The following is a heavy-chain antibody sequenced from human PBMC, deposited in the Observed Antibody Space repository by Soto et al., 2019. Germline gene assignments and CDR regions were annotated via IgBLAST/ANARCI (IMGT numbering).Heavy chain of an antibody. CDR1: GGPRVGYY. J-gene: IGHJ5*02. V-gene: IGHV4-59*12. D-gene: IGHD3-3*01. Sequence: GTLALTAISSGGPRVGYYWIWFRQPPGKGLEWIGYVFYTGRANYNASLKSRVSISLDTSNYQFSLKLSSLRSEDTAVYYCAADREYNDFRSGYFRFDPWGQGTLVTVSS. CDR3: AADREYNDFRSGYFRFDP. CDR2: VFYTGRA.